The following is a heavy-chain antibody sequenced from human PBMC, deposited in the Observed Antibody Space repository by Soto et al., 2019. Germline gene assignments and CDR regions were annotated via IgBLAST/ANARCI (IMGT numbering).Heavy chain of an antibody. CDR3: AKDQGSSWYEIDY. CDR1: GFTFRNYP. V-gene: IGHV3-23*01. Sequence: EVQLLESGGGLVQPGGSLGLSCEASGFTFRNYPLTWVRQAPGKGLEWVSTISGSGGSTYYADSVKGRFTISRDNSKNTLYLQMNSLRAEDTAVYYCAKDQGSSWYEIDYWGQGTLVTVSS. CDR2: ISGSGGST. D-gene: IGHD6-13*01. J-gene: IGHJ4*02.